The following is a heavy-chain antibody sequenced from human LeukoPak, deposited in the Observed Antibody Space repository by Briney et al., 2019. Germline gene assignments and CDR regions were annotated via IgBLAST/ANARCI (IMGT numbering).Heavy chain of an antibody. CDR2: INPNSGDP. CDR3: ARGIAATDDY. CDR1: GYTFTGYF. D-gene: IGHD6-13*01. V-gene: IGHV1-2*06. Sequence: ASVKVSCKASGYTFTGYFMHWVRQAPGQVLEWMGRINPNSGDPNYAQKFQGRVTMTRDTSISTAYMELSSLRSDDTAMYYCARGIAATDDYWGQGTLVTVSS. J-gene: IGHJ4*02.